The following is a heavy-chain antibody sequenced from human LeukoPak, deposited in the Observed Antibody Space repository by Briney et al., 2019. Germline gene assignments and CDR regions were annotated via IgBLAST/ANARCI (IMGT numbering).Heavy chain of an antibody. CDR1: GYTFTSYA. J-gene: IGHJ3*02. Sequence: ASVKVSCKASGYTFTSYAMNWVRQAPGQGLEWMGWINTNTGNPAYAQGFTGRFVFSLDTSVSTAYLQISSLKAEDTAVYYCARSPRHYYDSSGYSIIDAFDIWGQGTMVTVSS. V-gene: IGHV7-4-1*02. CDR3: ARSPRHYYDSSGYSIIDAFDI. CDR2: INTNTGNP. D-gene: IGHD3-22*01.